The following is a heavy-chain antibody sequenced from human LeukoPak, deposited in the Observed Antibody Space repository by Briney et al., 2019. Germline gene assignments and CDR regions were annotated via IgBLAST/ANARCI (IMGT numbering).Heavy chain of an antibody. CDR2: IYYNGST. Sequence: SETLSLTCTVSGGSISNYYWSWIRQPPGGGLECIGYIYYNGSTNYNPSLKSRVTISVDTSKNQFSLKLSSVTAADTAVYYCARGYTNSWSYFDYWGQGTLVTVSS. CDR1: GGSISNYY. V-gene: IGHV4-59*01. D-gene: IGHD6-13*01. CDR3: ARGYTNSWSYFDY. J-gene: IGHJ4*02.